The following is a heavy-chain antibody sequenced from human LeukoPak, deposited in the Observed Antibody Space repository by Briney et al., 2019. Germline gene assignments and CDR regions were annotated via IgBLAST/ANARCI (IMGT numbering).Heavy chain of an antibody. Sequence: SETLSLTCTVSGGSISSSSYYWGWIRQPPGKGLEWIGSIYYSGSTYDNPSLKSRVTISVDTSKNQFFLKLSSVTAADTAVYYCAREGQGLWLVSRDFDYWGQGTLVTVSS. CDR1: GGSISSSSYY. CDR3: AREGQGLWLVSRDFDY. J-gene: IGHJ4*02. D-gene: IGHD6-19*01. CDR2: IYYSGST. V-gene: IGHV4-39*07.